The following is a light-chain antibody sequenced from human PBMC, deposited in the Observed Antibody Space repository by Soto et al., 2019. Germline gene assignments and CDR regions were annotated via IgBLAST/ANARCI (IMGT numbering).Light chain of an antibody. V-gene: IGKV1-39*01. Sequence: TPLTHSPSILPAAVGDTVHLTFRASQSISNWLAWYQQKPGKAPKLLIYAASSLQTGVSSRFSGSGSGTDFTLTISNLQPEDFATYYCQQTSSTPTFGGGTKVDIK. J-gene: IGKJ4*01. CDR3: QQTSSTPT. CDR1: QSISNW. CDR2: AAS.